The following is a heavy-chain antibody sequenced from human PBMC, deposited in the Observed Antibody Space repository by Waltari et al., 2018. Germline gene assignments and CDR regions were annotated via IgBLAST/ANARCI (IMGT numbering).Heavy chain of an antibody. CDR2: IYYSGST. Sequence: QVQLQESGPGLVKPSQTLSLTCTVSGGSISSGGYYWSWIRQHPGKGLEWIGYIYYSGSTDYNPSLKSLVTISVDTSKNQFSLKLSAGTAADTAVYYCARGGGVTTPYGMDVWGQGTTVIVSS. CDR3: ARGGGVTTPYGMDV. CDR1: GGSISSGGYY. D-gene: IGHD3-16*01. J-gene: IGHJ6*02. V-gene: IGHV4-31*01.